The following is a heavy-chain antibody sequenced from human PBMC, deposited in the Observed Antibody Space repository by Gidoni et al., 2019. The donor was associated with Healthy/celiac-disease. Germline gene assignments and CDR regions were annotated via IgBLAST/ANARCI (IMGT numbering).Heavy chain of an antibody. V-gene: IGHV3-23*01. CDR1: GFPFSSYA. CDR2: ISGSGGST. J-gene: IGHJ4*02. CDR3: AKGDRYSGSSLVDY. Sequence: EVQLLESGGGLVQPGGSLRLSCSASGFPFSSYAMSWVRQAPGKGLEWVSAISGSGGSTYYADSVKGRFTISRDNSKNTLYLQMNSLRAEDTAVYYCAKGDRYSGSSLVDYWGQGTLVTVSS. D-gene: IGHD1-26*01.